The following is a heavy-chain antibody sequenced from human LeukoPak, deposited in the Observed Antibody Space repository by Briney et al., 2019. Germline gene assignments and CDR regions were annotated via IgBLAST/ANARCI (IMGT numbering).Heavy chain of an antibody. D-gene: IGHD6-13*01. CDR3: ARVAAAGDFDY. J-gene: IGHJ4*02. V-gene: IGHV4-59*01. CDR1: GGSISSYY. Sequence: PSETLSLTCTVSGGSISSYYWSWIRQPPGKGLEWIGYFYYSGSTNYNPSLKSRVTISVDTSKNQFSLKLSSVTAADTAVYYCARVAAAGDFDYWGQRTLVTVSS. CDR2: FYYSGST.